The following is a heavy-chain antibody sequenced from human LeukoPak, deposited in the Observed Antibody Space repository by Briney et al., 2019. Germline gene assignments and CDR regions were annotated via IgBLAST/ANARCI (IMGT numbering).Heavy chain of an antibody. V-gene: IGHV3-7*01. CDR1: GFTFSSYW. J-gene: IGHJ4*02. Sequence: GGSLRLSCAASGFTFSSYWMSWVRQAPGKGVEWVANIRQDGSEKYYVDSVKGRFTISRDNANNSLYLQMTSLRAEDTAVYYCAKANEGNYYDSSGYHSLGYWGQGTLVTVSS. CDR3: AKANEGNYYDSSGYHSLGY. CDR2: IRQDGSEK. D-gene: IGHD3-22*01.